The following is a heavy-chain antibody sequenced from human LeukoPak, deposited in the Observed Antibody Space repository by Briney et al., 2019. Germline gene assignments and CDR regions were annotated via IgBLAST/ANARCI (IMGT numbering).Heavy chain of an antibody. CDR3: ALDIVATIGQYNWFDP. V-gene: IGHV1-69*05. Sequence: ASVKVSCXASGGTFSSYAISWVRQAPGQGLAWMGRMIPIFGTANYAQKFQGRVTITTDESTSTAYMELSSLRSEDTAVYYCALDIVATIGQYNWFDPWGQGTLVTVSS. D-gene: IGHD5-12*01. CDR1: GGTFSSYA. J-gene: IGHJ5*02. CDR2: MIPIFGTA.